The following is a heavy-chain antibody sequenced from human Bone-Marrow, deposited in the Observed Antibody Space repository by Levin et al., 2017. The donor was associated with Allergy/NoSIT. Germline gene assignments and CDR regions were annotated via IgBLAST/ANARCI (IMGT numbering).Heavy chain of an antibody. V-gene: IGHV1-8*01. Sequence: PRASVKVSCKASGYTFTSYDINWVRQDTGQGLEWMGWMNPNSGNTGYAQKFQGRVTMTRNTSISTAYMELSSLRSEDTAVYYCARGRGGSSGWYFGSGNYYGMDVWGQGTTVTVSS. J-gene: IGHJ6*02. D-gene: IGHD6-19*01. CDR2: MNPNSGNT. CDR1: GYTFTSYD. CDR3: ARGRGGSSGWYFGSGNYYGMDV.